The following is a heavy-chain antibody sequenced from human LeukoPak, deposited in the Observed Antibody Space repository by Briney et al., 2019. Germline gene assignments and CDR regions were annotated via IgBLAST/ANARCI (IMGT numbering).Heavy chain of an antibody. D-gene: IGHD1-26*01. CDR1: GGSISSYY. CDR2: IYYSGST. V-gene: IGHV4-59*01. Sequence: KSSETLSLTCTVSGGSISSYYWSWIRQPPGKGLEWIGYIYYSGSTSYNPSLKSRVTISVDTSKKQFSLKLSSVTAADTAFYYCARYIVSYPHDAFDIWGQGTMVTASS. CDR3: ARYIVSYPHDAFDI. J-gene: IGHJ3*02.